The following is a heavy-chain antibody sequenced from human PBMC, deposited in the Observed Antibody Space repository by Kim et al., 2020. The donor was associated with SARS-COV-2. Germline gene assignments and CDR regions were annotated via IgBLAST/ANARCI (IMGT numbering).Heavy chain of an antibody. Sequence: GKGRFTITRDNAKNSLYLQMNSLRAVDTAVYYCAREGTYCGGDCYYFDYWGQGTLVTVSS. J-gene: IGHJ4*02. D-gene: IGHD2-21*02. CDR3: AREGTYCGGDCYYFDY. V-gene: IGHV3-11*05.